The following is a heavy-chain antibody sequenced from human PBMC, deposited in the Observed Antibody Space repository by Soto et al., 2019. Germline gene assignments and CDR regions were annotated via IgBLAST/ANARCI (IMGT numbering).Heavy chain of an antibody. CDR3: AREAFGGHASWFDP. V-gene: IGHV1-18*01. D-gene: IGHD2-2*01. J-gene: IGHJ5*02. CDR2: ISAYNGNT. CDR1: GYIFTTYS. Sequence: QVQLVQSGTEVKKSGASVNVSCKASGYIFTTYSIAWVRQAPVQGLEWMGWISAYNGNTNYAQKFQARVTMTTDTSTNTAYMELRSLRSDDTAVYFCAREAFGGHASWFDPWGQGTLVTVSS.